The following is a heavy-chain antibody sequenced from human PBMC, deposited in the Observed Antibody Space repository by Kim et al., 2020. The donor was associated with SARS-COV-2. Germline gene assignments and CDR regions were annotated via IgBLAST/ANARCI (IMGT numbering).Heavy chain of an antibody. Sequence: GGSLRLSCAASGFTFRNHAMTWVRQAPGKGLEWVSAISGSGDYTYYAFSVGGRFTISRDNSKNTLYLEMNSLRAEDTAVYYCAEDDTLSYGGRPFGMDVWGLGTTVIVSS. J-gene: IGHJ6*01. CDR3: AEDDTLSYGGRPFGMDV. D-gene: IGHD4-17*01. CDR2: ISGSGDYT. CDR1: GFTFRNHA. V-gene: IGHV3-23*01.